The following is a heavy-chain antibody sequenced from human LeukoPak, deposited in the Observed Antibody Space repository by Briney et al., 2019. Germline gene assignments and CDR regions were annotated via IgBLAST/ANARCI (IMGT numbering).Heavy chain of an antibody. CDR2: IIPILGIA. D-gene: IGHD4-11*01. CDR3: ARTTTVTREYFQH. V-gene: IGHV1-69*02. J-gene: IGHJ1*01. CDR1: GGTFSSYT. Sequence: SVKVSCKASGGTFSSYTISWVRQAPGQGLEWMGRIIPILGIANYAQKFQGGVTITADKSTSTAYMELSSLRSEETAVYYCARTTTVTREYFQHWGQGTLVTVSS.